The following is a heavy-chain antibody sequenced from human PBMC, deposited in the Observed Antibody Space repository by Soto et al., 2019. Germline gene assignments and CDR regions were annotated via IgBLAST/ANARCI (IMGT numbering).Heavy chain of an antibody. V-gene: IGHV4-39*01. CDR3: ARHMGIAARPGGGWFDP. CDR2: IYYSGST. J-gene: IGHJ5*02. Sequence: QLQLQESGPGLVKPSETLSLTCTVSGGSISSSSYYWGWIRQPPGKGLEWIGSIYYSGSTYYNPSLKSRVTISVDTSKNQFSLKLSSVTAADTAVYYCARHMGIAARPGGGWFDPWGQGTLVTVSS. CDR1: GGSISSSSYY. D-gene: IGHD6-6*01.